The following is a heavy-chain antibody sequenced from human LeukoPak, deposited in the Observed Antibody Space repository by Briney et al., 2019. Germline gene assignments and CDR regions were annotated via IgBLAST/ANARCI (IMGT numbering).Heavy chain of an antibody. CDR1: GYTLTELS. J-gene: IGHJ1*01. V-gene: IGHV1-24*01. D-gene: IGHD3-9*01. Sequence: ASVKVSCKVSGYTLTELSMHWVRQAPGKGLEWMGGFDPEDGETIYAQKFQGRVTMTEDTSTDTAYMELSSLRSEDTAVYYCATIPVLRYFDWLLKFIFQHWGQGTLVTVSS. CDR2: FDPEDGET. CDR3: ATIPVLRYFDWLLKFIFQH.